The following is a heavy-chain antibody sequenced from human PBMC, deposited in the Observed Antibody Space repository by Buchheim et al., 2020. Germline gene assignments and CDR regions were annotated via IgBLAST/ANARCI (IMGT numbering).Heavy chain of an antibody. Sequence: QVQLMESGGGVVQPGRSLRLACAASGISFSRYSMHWVRQAPGKGLEWVAVISDDATRTNYADSVRGRFTISRDNSRNTLYLQMGSLRLDDTAVFYCASDLSGGGLDYWGQGTL. CDR2: ISDDATRT. CDR3: ASDLSGGGLDY. D-gene: IGHD2-15*01. V-gene: IGHV3-30*04. CDR1: GISFSRYS. J-gene: IGHJ4*02.